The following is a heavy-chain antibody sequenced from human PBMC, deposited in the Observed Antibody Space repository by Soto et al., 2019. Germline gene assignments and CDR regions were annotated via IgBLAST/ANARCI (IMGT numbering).Heavy chain of an antibody. CDR1: GGSISSSSHY. D-gene: IGHD1-1*01. V-gene: IGHV4-39*01. CDR2: IYYSGST. J-gene: IGHJ4*02. CDR3: VRYEAGTTYDY. Sequence: SETLSLTCPVSGGSISSSSHYWGWIRQPPGKGLEWIGTIYYSGSTSYNPSLKSRVTISVDTSMTQFSLKLSSVNAADTAVYYCVRYEAGTTYDYWGQGTLVTVSS.